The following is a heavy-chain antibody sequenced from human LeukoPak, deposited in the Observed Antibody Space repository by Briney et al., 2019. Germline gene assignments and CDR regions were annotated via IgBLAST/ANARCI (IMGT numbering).Heavy chain of an antibody. CDR1: GGSISTYY. Sequence: SETLSLTCTVSGGSISTYYWSWIRQPPGNGLEWIGYIYYSGSTNYNPSLKSRVTISVDTSKNQFSLKLSSVTAADTAAYYCTRTDSSSAIDYWGQGTLVAVSS. CDR3: TRTDSSSAIDY. CDR2: IYYSGST. D-gene: IGHD6-6*01. V-gene: IGHV4-59*01. J-gene: IGHJ4*02.